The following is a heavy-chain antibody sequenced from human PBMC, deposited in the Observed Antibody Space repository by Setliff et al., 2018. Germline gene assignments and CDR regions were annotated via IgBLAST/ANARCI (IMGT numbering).Heavy chain of an antibody. D-gene: IGHD6-19*01. V-gene: IGHV1-18*01. CDR3: ARRPIALAGYRKGAFDI. CDR2: VSTYNGDT. CDR1: GYSFTSFS. J-gene: IGHJ3*02. Sequence: VQVSCKASGYSFTSFSITWVRQAPGQGLEWLGWVSTYNGDTKSAQKFRGRVTMTTDISTSTVYMELRTLRSDDTAVYYCARRPIALAGYRKGAFDIWGQGTMVTVSS.